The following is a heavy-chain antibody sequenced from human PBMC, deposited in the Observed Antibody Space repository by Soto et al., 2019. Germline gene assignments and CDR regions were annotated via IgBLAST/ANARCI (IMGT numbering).Heavy chain of an antibody. CDR3: ARDRHSGTIDD. CDR1: GYPFPTYG. CDR2: ITAYNGNK. V-gene: IGHV1-18*04. D-gene: IGHD3-10*01. J-gene: IGHJ4*02. Sequence: SVKVSCKTSGYPFPTYGLSWVRQAPGQGLEWMGWITAYNGNKYYGRIHRGRVTMTTDTSASTAYMELRSLTSDDTAVYYCARDRHSGTIDDWGQGTLVTVSS.